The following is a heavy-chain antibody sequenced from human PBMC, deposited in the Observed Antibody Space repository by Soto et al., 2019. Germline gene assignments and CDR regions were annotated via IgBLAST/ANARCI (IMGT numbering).Heavy chain of an antibody. CDR3: AKGNTAIASGSHFDY. V-gene: IGHV3-23*01. Sequence: GGSLRLSCAASGFTFSSYSMNWVRQAPGKGLEWVSAISGSGGSTYYADSVKGRFTISRDNSKNTLYLQMNSLRAEDTAVYYCAKGNTAIASGSHFDYWGQGTLVTVSS. CDR1: GFTFSSYS. CDR2: ISGSGGST. D-gene: IGHD5-18*01. J-gene: IGHJ4*02.